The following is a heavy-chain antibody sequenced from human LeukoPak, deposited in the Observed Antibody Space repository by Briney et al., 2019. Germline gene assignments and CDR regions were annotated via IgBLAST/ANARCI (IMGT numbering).Heavy chain of an antibody. CDR2: IYYSGST. V-gene: IGHV4-39*01. Sequence: SQTLSLTCTVSGGSISSSSYYWGWLRQPPGKGLEWIGSIYYSGSTYYNPSLKSRFTISVDTSKNQFSLKLSSVTAADTAVYYCARHYYGSGSPHYFDYWGQGTLVTVSS. D-gene: IGHD3-10*01. J-gene: IGHJ4*02. CDR1: GGSISSSSYY. CDR3: ARHYYGSGSPHYFDY.